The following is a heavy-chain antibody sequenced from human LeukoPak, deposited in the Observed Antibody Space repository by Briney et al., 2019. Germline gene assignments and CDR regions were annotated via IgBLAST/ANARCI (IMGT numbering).Heavy chain of an antibody. V-gene: IGHV1-2*06. Sequence: ASVKVPCKASGYTFTGYYMHWVRQAPGHGLEWMGRVNPNTGGTNYAQKFQGRVTMSRDTSISTAYMELSKLRPDDTAVDYCAGGDRGSYRYWGRGPLVTVSS. CDR3: AGGDRGSYRY. CDR2: VNPNTGGT. J-gene: IGHJ4*02. D-gene: IGHD1-26*01. CDR1: GYTFTGYY.